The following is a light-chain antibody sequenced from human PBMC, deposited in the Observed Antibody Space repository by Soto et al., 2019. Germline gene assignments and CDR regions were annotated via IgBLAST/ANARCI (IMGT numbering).Light chain of an antibody. V-gene: IGKV3-20*01. CDR1: QGVGSSF. J-gene: IGKJ1*01. Sequence: EIVLTQSPGTLSLSPGERATLSCRASQGVGSSFLAWYQQKPGQAPSLLIYSTSTRVTGIPDRFSGSGSGTDFTLTICRLEPEDFAVYYCQQYGASPWTFGQGTKVEIK. CDR3: QQYGASPWT. CDR2: STS.